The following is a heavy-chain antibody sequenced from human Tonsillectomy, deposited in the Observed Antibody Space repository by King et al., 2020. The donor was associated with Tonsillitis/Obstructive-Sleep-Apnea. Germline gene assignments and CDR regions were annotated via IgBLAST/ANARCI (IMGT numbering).Heavy chain of an antibody. CDR3: AKGTAVATIYYFDY. CDR2: ISGSGGST. Sequence: VQLVESGGGLVQPGGSLRLSCAASGFTFSSYAMNWVRQAPGKGLEWVSGISGSGGSTYYADSVKGRFTISRDNSKKTLYLHMNSLRAEDTAIYYCAKGTAVATIYYFDYWGQGTLVTVSS. CDR1: GFTFSSYA. V-gene: IGHV3-23*04. D-gene: IGHD5-12*01. J-gene: IGHJ4*02.